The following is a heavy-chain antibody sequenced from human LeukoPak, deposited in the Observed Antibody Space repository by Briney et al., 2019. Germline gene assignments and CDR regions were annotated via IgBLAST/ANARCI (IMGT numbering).Heavy chain of an antibody. V-gene: IGHV4-39*01. D-gene: IGHD6-6*01. Sequence: SETLSLTCTVSGGSISSSSYYWGWIRQPPGKGLEWIGSIYYSGSTYYNPSLKSRVTISVDTSKNQFSLKLRSVTAADTAVYYCASGLQLVDAFDIWGQGTMVTVSS. J-gene: IGHJ3*02. CDR2: IYYSGST. CDR3: ASGLQLVDAFDI. CDR1: GGSISSSSYY.